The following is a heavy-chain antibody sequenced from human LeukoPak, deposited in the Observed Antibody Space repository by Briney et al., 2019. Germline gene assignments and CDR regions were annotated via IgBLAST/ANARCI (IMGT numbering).Heavy chain of an antibody. CDR3: ARGRSGVVRGALCYS. CDR2: INHSGST. Sequence: QPSETLSLTCAVYGGSFSGYYWSWIRQPPGKGLEWIGEINHSGSTNYNPSLKSRVTISVDTSKNQFSLKLSSVTAADTAVYYCARGRSGVVRGALCYSWGQGTLVTVPS. J-gene: IGHJ5*02. V-gene: IGHV4-34*01. CDR1: GGSFSGYY. D-gene: IGHD3-10*01.